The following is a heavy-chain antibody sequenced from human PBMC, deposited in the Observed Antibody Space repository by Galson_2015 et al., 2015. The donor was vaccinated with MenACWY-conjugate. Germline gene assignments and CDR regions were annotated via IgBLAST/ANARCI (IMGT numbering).Heavy chain of an antibody. CDR2: ARNKVNGYIT. CDR1: GFTFSDHY. Sequence: SLRLSCAASGFTFSDHYMDWVRQAPGKGLEWVGRARNKVNGYITDYAASVKGRFTVSRDDSKNSLYLQMNSLQTEDTAVYYCAKDSRAVGGHKYFPGMDGWGQGTTGIVSS. D-gene: IGHD6-19*01. V-gene: IGHV3-72*01. J-gene: IGHJ6*02. CDR3: AKDSRAVGGHKYFPGMDG.